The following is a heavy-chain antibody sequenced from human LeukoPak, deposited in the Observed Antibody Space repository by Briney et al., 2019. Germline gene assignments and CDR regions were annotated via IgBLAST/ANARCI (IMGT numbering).Heavy chain of an antibody. CDR1: GFIFSNYW. V-gene: IGHV3-7*01. J-gene: IGHJ4*02. CDR3: AIAKVSDY. D-gene: IGHD1-14*01. Sequence: PGGSLRLSCAASGFIFSNYWMSWVRQAPGKGLEWVANIIQDGSQKFCVDSVKGRFTISRDNAKISLYLQLNSLRAEDTAVYYCAIAKVSDYWGQGTLVTVSS. CDR2: IIQDGSQK.